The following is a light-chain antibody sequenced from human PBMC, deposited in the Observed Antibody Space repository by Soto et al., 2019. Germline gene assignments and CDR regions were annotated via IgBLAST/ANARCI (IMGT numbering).Light chain of an antibody. CDR2: DAS. CDR3: QQYNSYSQT. Sequence: DIQMTQSPSTLSASVGDRVTITCRASQSISSWLAWYQQKPGKAPKLLIYDASSLESRVPSRFSGSGSGTEFTLTISSLQPDDFATYYRQQYNSYSQTFGQGTKVDIK. V-gene: IGKV1-5*01. J-gene: IGKJ1*01. CDR1: QSISSW.